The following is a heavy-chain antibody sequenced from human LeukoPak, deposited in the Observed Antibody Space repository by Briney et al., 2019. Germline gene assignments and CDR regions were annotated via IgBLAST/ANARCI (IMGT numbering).Heavy chain of an antibody. J-gene: IGHJ4*02. V-gene: IGHV3-48*01. D-gene: IGHD5-18*01. CDR3: ARVGKDTAIFGGYYFDY. Sequence: AGGSLRLSCAASGFTFSSYSMNWVRQAPGKGLEWVSYISSSSSTIYYADSVKGRFTISRDNAKNSLYLQMNSLRAEDTAVYYCARVGKDTAIFGGYYFDYWGQGTLVTVSS. CDR1: GFTFSSYS. CDR2: ISSSSSTI.